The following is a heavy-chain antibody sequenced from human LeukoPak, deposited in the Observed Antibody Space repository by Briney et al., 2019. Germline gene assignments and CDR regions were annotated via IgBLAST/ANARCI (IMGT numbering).Heavy chain of an antibody. CDR3: ARSPQESDRGYSYGYGDYGDYYYYMDV. D-gene: IGHD5-18*01. J-gene: IGHJ6*03. CDR1: GYTFTGYY. Sequence: ASVKVSCKASGYTFTGYYMHWVRQAPGQGLEWMGWINPNSGGTNYAQKLQGRVTMTTDTSTSTAYMELRSLRSDDTAVYHCARSPQESDRGYSYGYGDYGDYYYYMDVWGKGTTVTVSS. CDR2: INPNSGGT. V-gene: IGHV1-2*02.